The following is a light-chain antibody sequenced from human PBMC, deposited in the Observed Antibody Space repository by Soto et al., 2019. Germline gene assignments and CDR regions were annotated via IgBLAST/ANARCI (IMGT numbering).Light chain of an antibody. CDR3: LQALQTPPA. Sequence: IVMTQSPLSLPVTPGEPASISCRSSQSLLHSNGYNYLDWYLQKPGQSPQLLIYLGSNRASGVPDRFSGSGSGTDFTLKISRVEDEDIGVYYCLQALQTPPAFGGGTKVEIK. CDR2: LGS. J-gene: IGKJ4*01. CDR1: QSLLHSNGYNY. V-gene: IGKV2-28*01.